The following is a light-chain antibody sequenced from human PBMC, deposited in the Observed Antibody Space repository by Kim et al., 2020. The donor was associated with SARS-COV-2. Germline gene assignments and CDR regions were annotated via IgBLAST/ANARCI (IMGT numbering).Light chain of an antibody. J-gene: IGKJ3*01. Sequence: ASVGDRGTSTCRTTQSISIHLNWYQQNPGRAPKLLISAASTLQGGVPSRFSGSGSETDFTLTISSLQPEDFATYFCQQSYITPFTFGPGTKVDIK. CDR2: AAS. V-gene: IGKV1-39*01. CDR3: QQSYITPFT. CDR1: QSISIH.